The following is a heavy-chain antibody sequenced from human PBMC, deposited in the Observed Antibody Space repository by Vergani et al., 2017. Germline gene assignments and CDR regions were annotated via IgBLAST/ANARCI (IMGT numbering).Heavy chain of an antibody. CDR2: VSFRGAT. Sequence: QVKLQESGPGLVKPSETLSLTCTVSGASVNSHYWCWIRQPPGKGLEWMGYVSFRGATLYDASVKGRMTISLNTASNQFSLYLTSVTAADTAVYYCGRVADFYGLGSRLLDLWGQGILVTGSS. D-gene: IGHD3-10*01. CDR3: GRVADFYGLGSRLLDL. CDR1: GASVNSHY. V-gene: IGHV4-59*02. J-gene: IGHJ5*02.